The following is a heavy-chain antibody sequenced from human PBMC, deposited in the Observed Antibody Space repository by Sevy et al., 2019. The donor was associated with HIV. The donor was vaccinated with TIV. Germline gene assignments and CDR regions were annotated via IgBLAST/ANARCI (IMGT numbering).Heavy chain of an antibody. Sequence: GGSLRLSCAASGFTFSNYGMHWVRQAPGKGLEWVAVIWNAGSNKYDADSVKGRFTISRDNSKNTLYLQMNSLRVEDTAVYFCARGGDFNDRSAKRDFDYWGQGTLVTVSS. CDR2: IWNAGSNK. V-gene: IGHV3-33*01. D-gene: IGHD3-22*01. CDR1: GFTFSNYG. CDR3: ARGGDFNDRSAKRDFDY. J-gene: IGHJ4*02.